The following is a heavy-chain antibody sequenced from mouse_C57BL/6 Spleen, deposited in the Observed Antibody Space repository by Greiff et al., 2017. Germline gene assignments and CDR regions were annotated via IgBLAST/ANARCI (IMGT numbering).Heavy chain of an antibody. CDR3: ARQGSNCGYFGV. D-gene: IGHD2-5*01. V-gene: IGHV5-6*01. CDR2: ISSGGSYT. Sequence: EVKLVESGGDLVKPGGSLKLSCAASGFTFSSYGMSWVRQTPDKRLEWVATISSGGSYTYYPDSVKGRFTISRDNAKNTLYLQMSSLKSEDTAMYYCARQGSNCGYFGVWGTGTTVTVSS. J-gene: IGHJ1*03. CDR1: GFTFSSYG.